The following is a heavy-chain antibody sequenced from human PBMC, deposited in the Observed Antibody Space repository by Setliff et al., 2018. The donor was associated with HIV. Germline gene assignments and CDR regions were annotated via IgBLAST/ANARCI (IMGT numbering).Heavy chain of an antibody. V-gene: IGHV3-7*01. CDR3: ARFRLYHYSNKVDY. CDR2: VKQDGSDK. Sequence: GGSLRLSCSASGFTLSNYWMSWVRQAPGKGLEWVANVKQDGSDKYYVDSVKGRFTISRDNAKNSLYLQMNSLRAEDTAVYYCARFRLYHYSNKVDYWGQGTLVTVSS. CDR1: GFTLSNYW. J-gene: IGHJ4*02. D-gene: IGHD4-4*01.